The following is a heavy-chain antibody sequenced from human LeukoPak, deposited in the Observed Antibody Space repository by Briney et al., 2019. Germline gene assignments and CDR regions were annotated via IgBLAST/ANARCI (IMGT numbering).Heavy chain of an antibody. J-gene: IGHJ4*02. D-gene: IGHD4/OR15-4a*01. V-gene: IGHV3-7*01. CDR1: GFNFSSYW. CDR3: VKAVGSNAL. Sequence: GGSLRLSCAASGFNFSSYWMSWVRQAPGEGLEWVGNIKQDGSEKYYVDSVKGRITISRDNAKNSVYLQMDSLRVEDTAVYYCVKAVGSNALWGQGTLVTVSS. CDR2: IKQDGSEK.